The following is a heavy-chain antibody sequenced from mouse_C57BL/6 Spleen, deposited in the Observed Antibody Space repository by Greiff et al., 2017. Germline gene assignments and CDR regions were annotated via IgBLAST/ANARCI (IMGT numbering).Heavy chain of an antibody. Sequence: QVQLKESGAELVRPGTSVKVSCKASGYAFTNYLIEWVKQRPGQGLEWIGVINPGSGGTNYNEKFKDKATLTADKSSSTAYMQLSSLTYEDSAVYYCARDYDYDVGFAYWGQGTLVTVSA. CDR3: ARDYDYDVGFAY. D-gene: IGHD2-4*01. CDR2: INPGSGGT. V-gene: IGHV1-54*01. CDR1: GYAFTNYL. J-gene: IGHJ3*01.